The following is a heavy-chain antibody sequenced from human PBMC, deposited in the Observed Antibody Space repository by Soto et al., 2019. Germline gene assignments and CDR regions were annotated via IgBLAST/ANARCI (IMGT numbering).Heavy chain of an antibody. V-gene: IGHV3-23*01. CDR3: AKDSLITMIVPHYFDY. J-gene: IGHJ4*02. Sequence: GGSLRLSCAASGFTFSSYAMSWVRQAPGKGLEWVSAISGSGGSTYYADSVKGRFTISRDNSKNTLYLQMNSLRAEDTAVYYCAKDSLITMIVPHYFDYWGQGTLVTVSS. CDR2: ISGSGGST. CDR1: GFTFSSYA. D-gene: IGHD3-22*01.